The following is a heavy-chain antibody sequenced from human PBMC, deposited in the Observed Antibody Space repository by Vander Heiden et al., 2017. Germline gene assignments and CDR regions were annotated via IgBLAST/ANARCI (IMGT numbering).Heavy chain of an antibody. CDR2: ISSSSSYI. D-gene: IGHD5-18*01. CDR3: ARDLGTAMVTVY. V-gene: IGHV3-21*01. J-gene: IGHJ4*02. Sequence: EVQLVESGRGLVTPGGSLSLSCSSSGFPFRSYSSNWVRQAPGKGLALVSSISSSSSYIYYADSVKGRFTISRDNAKNSLYLQMNSLRAEDTAVYYCARDLGTAMVTVYGGQGTLVTVSS. CDR1: GFPFRSYS.